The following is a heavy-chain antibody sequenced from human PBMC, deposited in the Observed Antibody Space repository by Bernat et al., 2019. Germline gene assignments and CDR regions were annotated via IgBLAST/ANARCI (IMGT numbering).Heavy chain of an antibody. CDR1: GGTFSSYA. D-gene: IGHD3-10*01. CDR3: ARGSGDDSGSYGDPMDV. CDR2: IIPIFGTA. Sequence: QVQLVQSGAEVKKPGSSVKVSCKASGGTFSSYAISWVRQAPGQGLEWMGGIIPIFGTANYAQKFQGRVTITADESTSTAYMELSSLRSEDTGVYYCARGSGDDSGSYGDPMDVWGKGTTVTVSS. V-gene: IGHV1-69*01. J-gene: IGHJ6*04.